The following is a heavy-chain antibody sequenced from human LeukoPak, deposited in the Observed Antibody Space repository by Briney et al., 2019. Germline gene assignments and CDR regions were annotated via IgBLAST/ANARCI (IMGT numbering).Heavy chain of an antibody. CDR3: ARDRAVAGNLYYYYGMDV. CDR1: GFTFSSYA. V-gene: IGHV3-30-3*01. D-gene: IGHD6-19*01. CDR2: ISYDGSNR. J-gene: IGHJ6*02. Sequence: GGSLRLSCAASGFTFSSYAMHWVRQAPGKGLEWVAVISYDGSNRYYADSVKGRFTISRDNSKNTLYLQMNSLRAEDTAVYYCARDRAVAGNLYYYYGMDVWGQGTTVTVSS.